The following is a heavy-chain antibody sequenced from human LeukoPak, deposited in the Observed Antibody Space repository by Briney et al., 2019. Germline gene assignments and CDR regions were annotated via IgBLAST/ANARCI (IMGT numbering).Heavy chain of an antibody. J-gene: IGHJ6*02. CDR3: ARTVTRYYYHGMDV. D-gene: IGHD3-10*01. CDR2: ISAYNGNT. CDR1: GYTFTSYG. V-gene: IGHV1-18*01. Sequence: ASVKVSCKASGYTFTSYGISWVRQAPGQGLEWMGWISAYNGNTNYAQKLQGRVTMTTDTSTSTDYMELRSLRSDDTAVYYCARTVTRYYYHGMDVWGQGTTVTVSS.